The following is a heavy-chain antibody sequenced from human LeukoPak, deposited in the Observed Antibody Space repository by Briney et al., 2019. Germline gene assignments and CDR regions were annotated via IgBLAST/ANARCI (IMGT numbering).Heavy chain of an antibody. V-gene: IGHV3-23*01. J-gene: IGHJ4*02. CDR3: AKVIHSGSYYPPFGY. CDR1: GFTFSRYW. D-gene: IGHD1-26*01. Sequence: GGSLRLSCVASGFTFSRYWMSWVRQAPGKGLEWVSAISGSGGSTYYADSVKGRFTISRDNSKNTLYLQMNSLRAEDTAVYYCAKVIHSGSYYPPFGYWGQGTLVTVSS. CDR2: ISGSGGST.